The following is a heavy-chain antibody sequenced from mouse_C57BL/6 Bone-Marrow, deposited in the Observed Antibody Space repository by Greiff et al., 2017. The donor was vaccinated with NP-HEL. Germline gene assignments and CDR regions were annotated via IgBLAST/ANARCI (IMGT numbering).Heavy chain of an antibody. J-gene: IGHJ3*01. CDR2: ISYDGSN. V-gene: IGHV3-6*01. D-gene: IGHD2-5*01. Sequence: EVQLQESGPGLVKPSQSLSLTCSVTGYSITSGYYWNWIRQFPGNKLEWMGYISYDGSNNYNPSLKNRISITRDTSKNQFFLKLNSVTTEDTATYYCASRYSNYGAWFAYWGQVTLVTVSA. CDR3: ASRYSNYGAWFAY. CDR1: GYSITSGYY.